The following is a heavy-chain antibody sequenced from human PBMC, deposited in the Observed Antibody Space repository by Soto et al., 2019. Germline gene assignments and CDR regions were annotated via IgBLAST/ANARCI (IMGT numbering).Heavy chain of an antibody. V-gene: IGHV4-31*03. J-gene: IGHJ4*02. Sequence: PSETLSLTCTVSGGSISSGGYYWSWIRQHPGKGLEWIGYIYYSGSTYYNPSLKSRVTISVDTSKNQFSLKLSSATAADTAVYYCASVLGLPTHFDYWGQGTLVTVSS. CDR2: IYYSGST. CDR3: ASVLGLPTHFDY. CDR1: GGSISSGGYY. D-gene: IGHD2-21*02.